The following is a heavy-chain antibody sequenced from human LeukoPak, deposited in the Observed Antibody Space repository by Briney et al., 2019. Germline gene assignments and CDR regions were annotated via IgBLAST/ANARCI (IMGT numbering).Heavy chain of an antibody. CDR3: AKDVRALNNYGSGSSGFY. CDR1: GFTFSSYG. D-gene: IGHD3-10*01. Sequence: QPGRSLRLSCAASGFTFSSYGMHWVRQAPGKGLEWVAVISYDGSNKYYADPVKGRFTISRDNSKNTLYLQLNSLRVEDTAVYYCAKDVRALNNYGSGSSGFYWGQGTLVTVSS. CDR2: ISYDGSNK. V-gene: IGHV3-30*18. J-gene: IGHJ4*02.